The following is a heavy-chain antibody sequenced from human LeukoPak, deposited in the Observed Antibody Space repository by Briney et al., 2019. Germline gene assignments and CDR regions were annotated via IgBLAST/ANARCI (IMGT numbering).Heavy chain of an antibody. Sequence: ASVKVSCKASGYTFTGYYMHWVRQAPGQGLEWMGIINPSGGSTSYAQKFQGRVTMTRDMSTSTVYMELSSLRSEDTAVYYCARSPSRPHSGYDFGDYWGQGTLVTVSS. J-gene: IGHJ4*02. CDR1: GYTFTGYY. V-gene: IGHV1-46*01. D-gene: IGHD5-12*01. CDR3: ARSPSRPHSGYDFGDY. CDR2: INPSGGST.